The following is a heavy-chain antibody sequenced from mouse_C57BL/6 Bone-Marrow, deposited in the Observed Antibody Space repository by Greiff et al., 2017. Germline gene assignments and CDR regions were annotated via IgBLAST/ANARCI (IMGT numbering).Heavy chain of an antibody. CDR1: GYTFTSYW. Sequence: QVQLQQPGAELVKPGASVKMSCKASGYTFTSYWITWVKQRPGQGLEWIGDIYPGSGSTNYTEKFKSKATLTVDTSSSTAYMQLSSLTSEDSAVYYGARYYYDYDGFAYWGQGTLVTVSA. CDR3: ARYYYDYDGFAY. J-gene: IGHJ3*01. D-gene: IGHD2-4*01. CDR2: IYPGSGST. V-gene: IGHV1-55*01.